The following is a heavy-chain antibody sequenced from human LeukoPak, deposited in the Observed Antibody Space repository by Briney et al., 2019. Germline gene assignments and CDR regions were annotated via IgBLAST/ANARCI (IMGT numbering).Heavy chain of an antibody. CDR1: GFTFSSTW. J-gene: IGHJ4*02. CDR3: ASSWDH. Sequence: GGSLRLSCAASGFTFSSTWMSWVRQAPGKGLEWVANINQDGREKYYVDSVKGRFTISRDNGKNLLYLQMNSLRVEDTAVYYCASSWDHWGQGTLVTVSS. V-gene: IGHV3-7*01. CDR2: INQDGREK.